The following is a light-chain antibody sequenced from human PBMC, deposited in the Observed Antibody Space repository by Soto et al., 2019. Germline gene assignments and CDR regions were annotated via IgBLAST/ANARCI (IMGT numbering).Light chain of an antibody. CDR2: EVN. Sequence: QSVLTQPPSASGSPGQSVAISCTGTSSDVGGYNYVSWYQQHPGKAPKLMIYEVNKRPSGVPDRFSGSKSGNTASLTVSGLQAEDEADYYCSSYAGSNNPYVFGTGTKLNVL. J-gene: IGLJ1*01. CDR3: SSYAGSNNPYV. V-gene: IGLV2-8*01. CDR1: SSDVGGYNY.